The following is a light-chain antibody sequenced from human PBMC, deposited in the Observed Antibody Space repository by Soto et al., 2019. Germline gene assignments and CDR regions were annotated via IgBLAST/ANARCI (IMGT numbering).Light chain of an antibody. CDR3: QQTYSTPRT. CDR1: QGIRND. Sequence: IQMTQSPSSLSASLGDRVTITFRASQGIRNDLGWFQQKPGKAPKLLIYSASSLQSGVPSRFSGSGSGSDFTLTINSLQPEDFATYYCQQTYSTPRTFGQGTKVDIK. V-gene: IGKV1-39*01. CDR2: SAS. J-gene: IGKJ1*01.